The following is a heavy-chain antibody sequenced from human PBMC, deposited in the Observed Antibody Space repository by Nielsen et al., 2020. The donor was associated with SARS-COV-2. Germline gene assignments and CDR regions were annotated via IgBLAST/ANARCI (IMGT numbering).Heavy chain of an antibody. CDR1: GDSVSSNSAA. V-gene: IGHV6-1*01. Sequence: SQTFSLTCAISGDSVSSNSAAWNWIRQSPSRGLEWLGRTYYRSKWYNDYAVSVKSRITINPDTSKNQFSPQLNSVTPEDTAVYYCASGGYDLDNNWFDPWGQGTLVTVSS. CDR2: TYYRSKWYN. D-gene: IGHD5-12*01. CDR3: ASGGYDLDNNWFDP. J-gene: IGHJ5*02.